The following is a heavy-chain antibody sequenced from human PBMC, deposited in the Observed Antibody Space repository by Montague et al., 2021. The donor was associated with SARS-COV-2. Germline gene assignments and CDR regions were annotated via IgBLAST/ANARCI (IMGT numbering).Heavy chain of an antibody. CDR3: ARNEL. CDR2: IHQDGGAK. CDR1: GFTISNYW. J-gene: IGHJ4*02. V-gene: IGHV3-7*01. Sequence: SLRLSCAASGFTISNYWMSWVRQAPGKGLEWVANIHQDGGAKDYVDSVKGRFTISRDNAKNRLYLEMNSLRVEDSAIYYCARNELWGQGTLVTVSS.